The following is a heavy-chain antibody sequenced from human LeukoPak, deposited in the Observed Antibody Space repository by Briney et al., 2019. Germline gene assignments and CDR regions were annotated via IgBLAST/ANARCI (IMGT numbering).Heavy chain of an antibody. J-gene: IGHJ6*03. V-gene: IGHV3-21*01. D-gene: IGHD6-13*01. CDR2: ISSSSSYI. CDR3: ARDLRDSSSWYWYYYYMDV. Sequence: NPGGSLRLSCAASGFTFSSYSMNWVRQAPGKGLEWVSSISSSSSYIYYADSVKGRFTISRDNAKNSLYLQMNSLRAEGTAVYYCARDLRDSSSWYWYYYYMDVWGKGTTVTVSS. CDR1: GFTFSSYS.